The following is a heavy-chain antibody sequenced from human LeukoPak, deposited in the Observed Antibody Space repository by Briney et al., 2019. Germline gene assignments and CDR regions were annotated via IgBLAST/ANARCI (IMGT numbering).Heavy chain of an antibody. J-gene: IGHJ4*02. V-gene: IGHV1-8*01. CDR1: GYTFTSYD. Sequence: VASVKVSCKASGYTFTSYDINWVRQAPGQGLEWMGWMNPNSGNTGYAQKFQGRIIVSRNTSISTAYMELSSLTSEDTAIYYCARIAAAGNRRLNYWGQGTLVTVAS. CDR2: MNPNSGNT. CDR3: ARIAAAGNRRLNY. D-gene: IGHD6-13*01.